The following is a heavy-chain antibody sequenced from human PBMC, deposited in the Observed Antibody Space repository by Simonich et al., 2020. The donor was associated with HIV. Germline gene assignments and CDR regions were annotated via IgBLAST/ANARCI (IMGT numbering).Heavy chain of an antibody. CDR2: IYGSGGST. D-gene: IGHD3-10*01. Sequence: EVQLLESGGGLEPPGGSLRLFCAASGFTFSSYAMSWVRQAPGKGMEWVSVIYGSGGSTYYADSVKGRFTISRDNSKNTLYLQMNSLRAEDTAVYYCAKEVREFRYFDLWGRGTLVTVSS. V-gene: IGHV3-23*01. J-gene: IGHJ2*01. CDR3: AKEVREFRYFDL. CDR1: GFTFSSYA.